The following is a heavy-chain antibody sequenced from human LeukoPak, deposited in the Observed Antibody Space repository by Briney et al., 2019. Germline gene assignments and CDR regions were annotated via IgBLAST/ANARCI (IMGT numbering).Heavy chain of an antibody. J-gene: IGHJ4*02. CDR3: ARDHLWAFDY. CDR1: GFTFSSYS. V-gene: IGHV3-21*01. Sequence: GGSLRLSCAASGFTFSSYSMNWVRQASGKGLEWVSSISSSSSYIYYADSVKGRFTISRGNAKKSLYLQMNSLRVEDTAVYYCARDHLWAFDYWGQGTLVTVSS. CDR2: ISSSSSYI. D-gene: IGHD3-3*02.